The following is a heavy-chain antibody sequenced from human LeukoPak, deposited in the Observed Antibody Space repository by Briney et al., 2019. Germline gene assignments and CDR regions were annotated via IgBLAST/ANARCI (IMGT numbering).Heavy chain of an antibody. Sequence: ASVKVSCKASGGTFSSYAISWVRQAPGQGLEWMGRIIPILGIANYAQKFQGRVTITADKSTSTAYMELSSLRSEDTAVYYCARGGGSSSWLEYAFDIWGQGTMDTVSS. V-gene: IGHV1-69*04. CDR3: ARGGGSSSWLEYAFDI. J-gene: IGHJ3*02. CDR2: IIPILGIA. CDR1: GGTFSSYA. D-gene: IGHD6-13*01.